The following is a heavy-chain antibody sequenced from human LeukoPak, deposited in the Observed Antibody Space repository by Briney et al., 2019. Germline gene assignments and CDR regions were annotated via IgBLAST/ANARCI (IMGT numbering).Heavy chain of an antibody. CDR3: ARGIGVPAAMPF. CDR2: INPNSGGT. D-gene: IGHD2-2*01. J-gene: IGHJ4*02. CDR1: GYTFTGYY. V-gene: IGHV1-2*02. Sequence: EASVKVSCKASGYTFTGYYVHWVRQAPGQGLEWMGWINPNSGGTNYAQKFQGRVTMTRDTSISTAYMELSRLRSDDTAVYYCARGIGVPAAMPFWGQETLVTVSS.